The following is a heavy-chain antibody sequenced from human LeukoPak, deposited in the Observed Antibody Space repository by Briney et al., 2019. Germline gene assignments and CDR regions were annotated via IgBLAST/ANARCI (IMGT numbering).Heavy chain of an antibody. V-gene: IGHV3-74*01. Sequence: GGSLILSCAASGNYWMHWVRQAPGKGLVWVSHINSDGSWTSYADSVKGRFTISKDNAKNTVYLQMNNLRAEDTAVYYCVSFYETYWGRGTLVTVSS. J-gene: IGHJ4*02. CDR3: VSFYETY. CDR2: INSDGSWT. D-gene: IGHD2-2*01. CDR1: GNYW.